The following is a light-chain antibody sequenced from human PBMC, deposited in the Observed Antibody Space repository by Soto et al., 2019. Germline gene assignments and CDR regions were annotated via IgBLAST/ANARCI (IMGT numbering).Light chain of an antibody. V-gene: IGLV2-8*01. CDR1: SSDVGGYNY. J-gene: IGLJ3*02. Sequence: QSVLTQPPSASGSPGQSVTISCTGTSSDVGGYNYVSWYQQHPGKAPKLMTYEVTKRPSGVPDRFSGSKSGNTASLTVSGLQAEDEADYYCSSHTGINNVVFGGGPKLTVL. CDR2: EVT. CDR3: SSHTGINNVV.